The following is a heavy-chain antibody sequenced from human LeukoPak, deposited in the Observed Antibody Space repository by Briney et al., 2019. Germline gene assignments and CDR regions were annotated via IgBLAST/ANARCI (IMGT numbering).Heavy chain of an antibody. CDR3: ARAPYSISWYSFDY. CDR1: GGSISSYY. CDR2: IYYSGST. J-gene: IGHJ4*02. Sequence: SETLSLTCTVSGGSISSYYWSWIRQPPGKGVEWIGYIYYSGSTNYNPSLKSRVTISVDTSKNQFSLKLSSVTAADTAVYYCARAPYSISWYSFDYWGQGTLVTVSS. V-gene: IGHV4-59*01. D-gene: IGHD6-13*01.